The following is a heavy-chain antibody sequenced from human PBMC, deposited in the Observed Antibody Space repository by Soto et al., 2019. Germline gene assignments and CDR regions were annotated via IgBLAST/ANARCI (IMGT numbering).Heavy chain of an antibody. CDR1: GFTFSSYA. D-gene: IGHD6-19*01. V-gene: IGHV3-23*01. J-gene: IGHJ4*02. Sequence: EVQLLESGGGLVQPGGSLRLSCAASGFTFSSYAMNWVRQAPGKGLEWVSVISGSGGSTYYPDSVKGRFTISRDTSKNTLYLQMNSLRAEDTAVYYCASRSSGWYFDYWGQGTLVTVSS. CDR3: ASRSSGWYFDY. CDR2: ISGSGGST.